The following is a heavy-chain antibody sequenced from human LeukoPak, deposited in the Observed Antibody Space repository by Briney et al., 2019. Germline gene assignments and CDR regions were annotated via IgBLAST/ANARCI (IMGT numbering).Heavy chain of an antibody. CDR3: ARQEVVVVPAASDWFDP. CDR2: IYYSGST. Sequence: MSSETLSLTCTVSGGSISSSSYYWGWIRQPPGKGLEWIGSIYYSGSTHYNPSLKGRVTISVDTSKNQFSLKLSSVTAADTAVYYCARQEVVVVPAASDWFDPWGQGTLVTVSS. CDR1: GGSISSSSYY. J-gene: IGHJ5*02. V-gene: IGHV4-39*01. D-gene: IGHD2-2*01.